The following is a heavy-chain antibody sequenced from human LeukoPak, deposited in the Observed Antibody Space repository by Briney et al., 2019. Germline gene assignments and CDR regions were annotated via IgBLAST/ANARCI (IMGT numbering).Heavy chain of an antibody. D-gene: IGHD3-10*01. Sequence: ASVKVSYKVSGYTFTDYYMHWVQQAPGKGLEWMGLVDPEDGETIYAEKFQGRVTITADTSTDTAYMELSSLRSEDTAVYYCATRGGPGSFDIWGQGTMVTVSS. CDR1: GYTFTDYY. V-gene: IGHV1-69-2*01. CDR2: VDPEDGET. J-gene: IGHJ3*02. CDR3: ATRGGPGSFDI.